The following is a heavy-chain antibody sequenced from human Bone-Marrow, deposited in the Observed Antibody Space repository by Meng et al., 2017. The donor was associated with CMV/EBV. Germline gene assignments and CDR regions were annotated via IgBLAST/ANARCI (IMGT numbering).Heavy chain of an antibody. Sequence: GSLRLSCTVSGGSVSSGSYYWSWIRQPPGKGLEWIGYIYYSGSTNYNPSLKSRVTISVDTSKNQFSLKLSSVTAADTAVYYCARLWFGGTMDVWGQGTTVTV. CDR3: ARLWFGGTMDV. CDR1: GGSVSSGSYY. V-gene: IGHV4-61*01. D-gene: IGHD3-10*01. CDR2: IYYSGST. J-gene: IGHJ6*02.